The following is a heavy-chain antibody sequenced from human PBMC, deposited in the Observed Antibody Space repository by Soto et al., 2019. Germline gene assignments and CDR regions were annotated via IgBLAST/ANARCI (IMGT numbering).Heavy chain of an antibody. CDR1: GGSISSGGYY. CDR3: ARVVMVTATLGDAFDI. J-gene: IGHJ3*02. Sequence: QVQLQESGPGLVKPSQTLSLTCTVSGGSISSGGYYWSWIRQHPGKGLEWIGYIYYSGSTYYNPSLKSRVTISVDTSKNQFSLKLSSVTAADTAVYYCARVVMVTATLGDAFDIWGQGTMVTVSS. D-gene: IGHD2-21*02. CDR2: IYYSGST. V-gene: IGHV4-31*03.